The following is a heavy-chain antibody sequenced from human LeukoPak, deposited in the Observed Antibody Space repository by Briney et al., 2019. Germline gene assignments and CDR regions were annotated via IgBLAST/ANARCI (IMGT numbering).Heavy chain of an antibody. CDR1: GYTFTGYY. V-gene: IGHV1-2*04. D-gene: IGHD6-19*01. J-gene: IGHJ6*02. CDR2: INPNSGGT. CDR3: ARDQEQWLVRDYYYYGMDV. Sequence: ASVKVSCKASGYTFTGYYMHWVRQAPGQGLEWMGWINPNSGGTNYAQKFQGWVTMTRDTSISTAYMELSRLRSDDTAVYYCARDQEQWLVRDYYYYGMDVWGQGTTVTVSS.